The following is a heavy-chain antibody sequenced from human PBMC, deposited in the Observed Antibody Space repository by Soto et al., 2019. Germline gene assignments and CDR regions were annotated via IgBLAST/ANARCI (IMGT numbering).Heavy chain of an antibody. V-gene: IGHV3-23*01. CDR3: AKVYRIGVLWFGELDDSGMDV. Sequence: EVQLLESGGSLVQPGGSLRLSCAASGFTFSSYAMSWVRQAPGKGLEWVSAISGSGGSTYYADSVKGRFTISRDNSKNTLYRQMNRLRAEDTAVYYCAKVYRIGVLWFGELDDSGMDVWGQGTTVTVSS. J-gene: IGHJ6*02. CDR1: GFTFSSYA. D-gene: IGHD3-10*01. CDR2: ISGSGGST.